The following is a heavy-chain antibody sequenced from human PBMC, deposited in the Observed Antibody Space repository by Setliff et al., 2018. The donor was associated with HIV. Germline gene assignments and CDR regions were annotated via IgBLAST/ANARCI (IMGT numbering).Heavy chain of an antibody. V-gene: IGHV4-38-2*02. CDR1: GYSINSSHF. CDR3: ARDQSDWFY. D-gene: IGHD3-3*01. CDR2: IYHSGNT. J-gene: IGHJ4*02. Sequence: SETLSLTCTVSGYSINSSHFWGWIRQPPGKGLEWVGSIYHSGNTNYNPSLKSRATISVDTSKSQFSLKLNSVTAADTAVYYCARDQSDWFYWGQGTLVTVSS.